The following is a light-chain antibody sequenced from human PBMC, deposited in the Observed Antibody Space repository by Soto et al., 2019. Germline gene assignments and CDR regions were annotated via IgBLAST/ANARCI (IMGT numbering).Light chain of an antibody. CDR2: KAS. Sequence: DIQMTQSPSTLSASVGDRVTITCRASQSISAWLAWYQQKPGKAPKLLIYKASSLESGVPSRFSGSGSGTDFTLTISSLQHDDFATYYCQQYNNYGSWTFGQGTKVEIK. V-gene: IGKV1-5*03. J-gene: IGKJ1*01. CDR3: QQYNNYGSWT. CDR1: QSISAW.